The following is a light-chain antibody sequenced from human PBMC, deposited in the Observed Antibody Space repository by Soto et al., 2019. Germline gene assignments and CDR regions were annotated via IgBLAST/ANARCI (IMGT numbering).Light chain of an antibody. J-gene: IGLJ2*01. CDR1: SSDVGSYNL. CDR2: EGS. CDR3: CSYAGTSIHVV. V-gene: IGLV2-23*01. Sequence: QSALTQPASVSGSPGQSITISCTGTSSDVGSYNLASWYQHHPGKAPKLMIYEGSKRPSGVSNRFSGSKSGNTASLTISGLQAEDEADYYCCSYAGTSIHVVFGGGTKLTVL.